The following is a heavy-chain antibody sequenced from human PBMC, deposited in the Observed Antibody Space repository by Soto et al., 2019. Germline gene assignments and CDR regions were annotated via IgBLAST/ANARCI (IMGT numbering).Heavy chain of an antibody. CDR1: GLTFSNYS. J-gene: IGHJ5*02. Sequence: PGGSLRLSCAASGLTFSNYSMNWVRQAPGKGLEWVSSISSSSSYIYYADSVKGRFTISRDNAKNSLYLQMNSLRAEDTAVYYCASSYSSDWSPWLSITVRVVIAATGPPGSWGQGTLVTVSS. CDR3: ASSYSSDWSPWLSITVRVVIAATGPPGS. D-gene: IGHD6-13*01. CDR2: ISSSSSYI. V-gene: IGHV3-21*01.